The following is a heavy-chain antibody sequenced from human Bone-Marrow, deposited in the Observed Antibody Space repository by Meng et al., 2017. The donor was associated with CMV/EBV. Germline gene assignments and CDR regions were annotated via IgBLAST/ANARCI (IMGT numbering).Heavy chain of an antibody. CDR1: GYTFTGYY. CDR2: INPNSGGT. Sequence: ASVKVSCKASGYTFTGYYMHWVRQAPGQGLEWMGWINPNSGGTNYAQKFQGRVTMTRDTSISTAYMDLSRLRSDDTAVYYCARAPSTFGGVIVHPPDYWGQGTLVTVSS. D-gene: IGHD3-16*02. V-gene: IGHV1-2*02. CDR3: ARAPSTFGGVIVHPPDY. J-gene: IGHJ4*02.